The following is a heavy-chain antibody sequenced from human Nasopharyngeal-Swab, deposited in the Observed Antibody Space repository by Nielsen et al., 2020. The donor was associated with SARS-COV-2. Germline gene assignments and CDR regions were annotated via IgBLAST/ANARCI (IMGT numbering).Heavy chain of an antibody. CDR2: ISSSGSTI. J-gene: IGHJ6*03. CDR3: ARGRYCSSTSCRSLMDV. V-gene: IGHV3-11*04. Sequence: GESLKISCAASGFTFSDYYMSWIRQAPGKGLEWVSYISSSGSTIYYADSVKGRFTISRDNAKNSLYLQMNSLRAEDTAVYYCARGRYCSSTSCRSLMDVWGKGTTVTVSS. D-gene: IGHD2-2*01. CDR1: GFTFSDYY.